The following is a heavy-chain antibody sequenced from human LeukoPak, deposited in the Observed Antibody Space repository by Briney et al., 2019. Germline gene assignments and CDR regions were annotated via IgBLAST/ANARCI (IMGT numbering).Heavy chain of an antibody. D-gene: IGHD3-3*01. CDR3: ARHNYYHFWSTLNWFDP. CDR1: GSSIRDNYH. CDR2: VFYSGST. Sequence: NPSETLSLTCTIIGSSIRDNYHWGWIRRPPGKGLEWIGSVFYSGSTYYNPSLKSRVTLSVDTSNNIFSLKLRSVTAADTAVYYCARHNYYHFWSTLNWFDPWGQGALVTVSS. V-gene: IGHV4-38-2*02. J-gene: IGHJ5*02.